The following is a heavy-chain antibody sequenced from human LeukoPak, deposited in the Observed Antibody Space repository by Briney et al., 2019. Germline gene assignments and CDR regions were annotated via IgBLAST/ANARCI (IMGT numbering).Heavy chain of an antibody. CDR3: ARSLRADFWSGTTDAFDI. CDR1: GFTFSSYS. V-gene: IGHV3-21*01. CDR2: ISSSSSYI. J-gene: IGHJ3*02. Sequence: PGGSLRLSCAASGFTFSSYSMNWVRQAPGKGLEWVSSISSSSSYIYYADSVKGRFTISRDNAKNSLYLQMNSLRAEDTAVYYCARSLRADFWSGTTDAFDIWGQGTMVTVSS. D-gene: IGHD3-3*01.